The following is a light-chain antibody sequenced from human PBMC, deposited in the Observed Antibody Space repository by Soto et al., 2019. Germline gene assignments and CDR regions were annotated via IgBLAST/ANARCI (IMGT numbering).Light chain of an antibody. CDR3: SVTTNSGV. V-gene: IGLV2-14*01. CDR1: SISDHNH. J-gene: IGLJ1*01. CDR2: EVT. Sequence: QSALTESSYVSGSPGQSITISCTGTSISDHNHVTWYQHHPGQATKLIIYEVTNRTYGVSNRFSGSKSGSTASLTISRLPTNDKDNNYCSVTTNSGVFGNGTKVTVL.